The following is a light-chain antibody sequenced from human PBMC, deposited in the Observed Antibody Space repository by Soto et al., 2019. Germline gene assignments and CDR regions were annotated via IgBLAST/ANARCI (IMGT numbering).Light chain of an antibody. Sequence: EIVLTQSPGTLSLSPGERATLSCRASQSVSSYYLAWYQQKPGQAPRLLIYAASSRATGIPDRFSGGGSETDFTLTISRLEPEDFAVYYCQQCGSSPWTFGQRTKVEIK. J-gene: IGKJ1*01. CDR2: AAS. CDR3: QQCGSSPWT. CDR1: QSVSSYY. V-gene: IGKV3-20*01.